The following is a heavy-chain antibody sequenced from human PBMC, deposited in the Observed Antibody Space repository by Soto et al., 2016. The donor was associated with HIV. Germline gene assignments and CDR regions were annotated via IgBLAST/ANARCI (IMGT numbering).Heavy chain of an antibody. CDR2: ITSTKSI. CDR3: AGNDH. CDR1: GFVFSGYS. V-gene: IGHV3-21*06. J-gene: IGHJ4*02. Sequence: VQLVESGGDQVKPGGSLRLSCVASGFVFSGYSMNWVRQAPGKGLEWVSSITSTKSIYYADSVKGRFTISRDNAKNLLYLQMDRLGGDDTAVYYCAGNDHWGQGTLVTVSS.